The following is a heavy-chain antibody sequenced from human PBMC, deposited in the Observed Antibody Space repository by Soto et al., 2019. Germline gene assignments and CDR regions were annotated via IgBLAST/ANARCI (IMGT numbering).Heavy chain of an antibody. CDR2: IIPIFATA. CDR1: GGTFSSYA. J-gene: IGHJ4*02. V-gene: IGHV1-69*06. Sequence: ASVKVSCKASGGTFSSYAINWVRQAPGQGLEWMGGIIPIFATADYAQKFQGRVTITADKSTSTAYMELSSLRSEDTAVYYCARDSYYYDSSGYSQPFDYWGQGTLVTVSS. D-gene: IGHD3-22*01. CDR3: ARDSYYYDSSGYSQPFDY.